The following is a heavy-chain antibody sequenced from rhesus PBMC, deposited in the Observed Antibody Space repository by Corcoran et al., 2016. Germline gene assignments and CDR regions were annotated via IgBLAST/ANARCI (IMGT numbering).Heavy chain of an antibody. Sequence: QVQLQESGPGLVKPSETLSLTCAVPGGSISSSNWWSWIRQPPGKGLEWIEYISGSRGSTYYTPSLKSRVTISTDTSKNQFSLKLSSVTAADTAVYYCARASLSWFPYDYWGQGVLVTVSS. CDR1: GGSISSSNW. CDR2: ISGSRGST. D-gene: IGHD6-13*01. CDR3: ARASLSWFPYDY. V-gene: IGHV4-65*01. J-gene: IGHJ4*01.